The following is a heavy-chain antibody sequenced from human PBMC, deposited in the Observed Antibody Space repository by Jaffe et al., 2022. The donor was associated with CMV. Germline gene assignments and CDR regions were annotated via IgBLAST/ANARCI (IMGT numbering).Heavy chain of an antibody. D-gene: IGHD3-22*01. CDR2: INAGNGNT. CDR1: GYTFTSYA. V-gene: IGHV1-3*01. J-gene: IGHJ5*02. CDR3: ARQGYYDSSGSSLRWFDP. Sequence: QVQLVQSGAEVKKPGASVKVSCKASGYTFTSYAIHWVRQAPGQRLEWMGWINAGNGNTVYSQKFQGRVTITRDTSASTAYMELSSLRSEDTAAYYCARQGYYDSSGSSLRWFDPWGQGTLVTVSS.